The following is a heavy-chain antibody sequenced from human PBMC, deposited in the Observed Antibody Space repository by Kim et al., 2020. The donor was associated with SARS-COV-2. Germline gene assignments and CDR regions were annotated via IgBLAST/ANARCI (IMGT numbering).Heavy chain of an antibody. V-gene: IGHV1-2*02. J-gene: IGHJ4*02. CDR3: ARVWWERSYYFDY. CDR1: GYTFTGYY. Sequence: ASVKVSCKASGYTFTGYYMHWVRQAPVQGLEWMGWINPNSGGTNYAQKFQGRVTMTRDTSISTAYMELSRLRSDDTAVYYCARVWWERSYYFDYWGQGTLFTVSS. CDR2: INPNSGGT. D-gene: IGHD1-26*01.